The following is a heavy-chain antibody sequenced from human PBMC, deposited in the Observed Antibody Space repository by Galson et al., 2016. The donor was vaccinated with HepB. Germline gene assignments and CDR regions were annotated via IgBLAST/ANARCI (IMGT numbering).Heavy chain of an antibody. Sequence: SLRLSCAASEFSFSYYNMHWVRQAPGKGLEWVAVVSYDGGTKYYVNSVKGRFNIFRDNSKNTLYLQMDSLRTEDTAVYYCARDAVMAARRAGYHGMDVWGKGTTVTVSS. D-gene: IGHD6-6*01. J-gene: IGHJ6*04. CDR3: ARDAVMAARRAGYHGMDV. V-gene: IGHV3-30-3*01. CDR1: EFSFSYYN. CDR2: VSYDGGTK.